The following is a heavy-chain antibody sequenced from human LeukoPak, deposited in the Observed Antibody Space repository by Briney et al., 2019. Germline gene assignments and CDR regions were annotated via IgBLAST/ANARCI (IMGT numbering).Heavy chain of an antibody. Sequence: ASVKVSCKTSGYTFTSYAISWVRQAPGQGLEWMGWISGYNGHTYSAQKFQGRLTMTTDTSTSTADMELRGLTSDDTAVFYCARGYSANYYDYWGQGTLVTVSS. V-gene: IGHV1-18*01. CDR2: ISGYNGHT. D-gene: IGHD1-26*01. CDR3: ARGYSANYYDY. J-gene: IGHJ4*02. CDR1: GYTFTSYA.